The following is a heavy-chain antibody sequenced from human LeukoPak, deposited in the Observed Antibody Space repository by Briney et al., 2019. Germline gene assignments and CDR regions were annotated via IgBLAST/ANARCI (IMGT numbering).Heavy chain of an antibody. CDR1: GYSISSGYY. D-gene: IGHD1-26*01. J-gene: IGHJ4*02. CDR2: IYHTEST. V-gene: IGHV4-38-2*01. CDR3: ARHSYSGNYLYHFDY. Sequence: SETLSLTCAVSGYSISSGYYWGWIRQPPGKGLEWIGSIYHTESTNYNPSFKSRVIISVDTSKNHFSLKLSSVTAADTAVYYCARHSYSGNYLYHFDYWGQGTLVTVSS.